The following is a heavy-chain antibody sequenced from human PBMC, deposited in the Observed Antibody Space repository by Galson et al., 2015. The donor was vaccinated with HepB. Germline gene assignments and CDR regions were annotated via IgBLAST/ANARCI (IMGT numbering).Heavy chain of an antibody. CDR3: ARVGYSYGLDY. V-gene: IGHV4-59*01. D-gene: IGHD5-18*01. J-gene: IGHJ4*02. CDR1: GGSISSYY. Sequence: GPGLVKPSETLSLTCTVSGGSISSYYWNWIRQPPGKGLQWIGYIYYSGSTNYNPSLKSRVTISVDTSKNQFSLKLSSVTAADTAVDYCARVGYSYGLDYWGQGTLVTV. CDR2: IYYSGST.